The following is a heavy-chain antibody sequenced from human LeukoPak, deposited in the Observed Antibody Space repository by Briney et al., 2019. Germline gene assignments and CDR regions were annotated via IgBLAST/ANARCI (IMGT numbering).Heavy chain of an antibody. CDR1: GGSVSSTDYL. CDR2: IDYSGRR. D-gene: IGHD2-2*01. V-gene: IGHV4-39*01. Sequence: PSETLSLTCTVSGGSVSSTDYLWGWIRQPPGKGLEWIGSIDYSGRRYNNPSLRSRVTILIDTHKNQFSLKLSSVTATDTAFYYCARLGKYCSSTSCETVDYWGQGTLVTVSS. J-gene: IGHJ4*02. CDR3: ARLGKYCSSTSCETVDY.